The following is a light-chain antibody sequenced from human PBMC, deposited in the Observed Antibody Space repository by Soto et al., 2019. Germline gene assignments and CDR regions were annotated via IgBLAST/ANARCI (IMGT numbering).Light chain of an antibody. Sequence: DVVMTQSPLSLPVTLGQPASISCRSSQSPLYSDGNTYLSWFHQRPGQSPRRLIYKVSHRDSGVPARFSGSGSGTDFTLQINRVEAEDLGVYYCMQGTYSPYTFVQGTKLEIK. CDR2: KVS. CDR1: QSPLYSDGNTY. V-gene: IGKV2-30*01. CDR3: MQGTYSPYT. J-gene: IGKJ2*01.